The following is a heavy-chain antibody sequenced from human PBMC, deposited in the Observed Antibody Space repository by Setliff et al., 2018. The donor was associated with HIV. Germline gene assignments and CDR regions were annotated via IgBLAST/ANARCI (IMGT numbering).Heavy chain of an antibody. Sequence: SETLSLTCAVYGGSFSGYYWSWIRQPPGKGLEWIGEINHSGSTNYNPSLKSRVTISLDTSKRQFSLKLSSVTAADTAVYYCAREERKAPAGSGYYYYGMDVWGQGTMVTVSS. J-gene: IGHJ6*02. CDR3: AREERKAPAGSGYYYYGMDV. CDR2: INHSGST. D-gene: IGHD6-13*01. V-gene: IGHV4-34*01. CDR1: GGSFSGYY.